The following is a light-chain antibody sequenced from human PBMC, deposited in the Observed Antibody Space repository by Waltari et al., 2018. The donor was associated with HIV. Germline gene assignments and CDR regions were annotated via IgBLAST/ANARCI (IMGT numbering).Light chain of an antibody. CDR2: GAS. V-gene: IGKV1-39*01. CDR3: QQCYNSPPT. Sequence: DIQMTQSPLCLSASVGDRVTITCRTSQNIGNYLNWYLHKPGTAPKLLIYGASSLQGGVPSRFSGCGSGTDFFLTISNLQPEDFGIYYCQQCYNSPPTFGRGTKLEL. J-gene: IGKJ2*01. CDR1: QNIGNY.